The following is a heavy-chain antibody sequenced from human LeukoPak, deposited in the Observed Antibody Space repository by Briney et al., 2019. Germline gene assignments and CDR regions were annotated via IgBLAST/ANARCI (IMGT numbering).Heavy chain of an antibody. J-gene: IGHJ4*02. D-gene: IGHD2-15*01. CDR3: ATAFTGVVPKRPYFDY. Sequence: GASXXXXCKVSGYTLTDLSMHWVRQAPGKGLEWMGGFDPEDGETIYAQKFQGRVTMTEDTSTDTAYMELSSLRSEDTAVYYCATAFTGVVPKRPYFDYWGQGTVVTVSS. CDR2: FDPEDGET. V-gene: IGHV1-24*01. CDR1: GYTLTDLS.